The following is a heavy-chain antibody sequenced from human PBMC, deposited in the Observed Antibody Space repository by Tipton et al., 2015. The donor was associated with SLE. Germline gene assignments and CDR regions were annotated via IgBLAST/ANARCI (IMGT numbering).Heavy chain of an antibody. D-gene: IGHD6-13*01. CDR2: IYYSGST. J-gene: IGHJ2*01. Sequence: TLSLTCTVSGGSISSSGYYWGWIRQPPGKGLEWIGSIYYSGSTYYNPSLKSRVTISVDTSKNQFSLKLSSVTAADTAVYYCARQPPGYSSSWYGAAWLWGRGTLVTVSS. CDR3: ARQPPGYSSSWYGAAWL. V-gene: IGHV4-39*01. CDR1: GGSISSSGYY.